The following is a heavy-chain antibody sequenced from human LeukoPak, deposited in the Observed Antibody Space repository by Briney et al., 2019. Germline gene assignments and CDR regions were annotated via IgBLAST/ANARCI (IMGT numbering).Heavy chain of an antibody. CDR2: ISSGSRYI. D-gene: IGHD5-12*01. Sequence: GGSLRLSCAASGFTFSSYSMNWVRQAPGKGLEWVSSISSGSRYIYYADSVRGRFTISRDNDKNSLYLQMNSLRAEDTAVYYCARDLIGGYDFYYYMGVWGKGTTVTVSS. V-gene: IGHV3-21*01. CDR3: ARDLIGGYDFYYYMGV. CDR1: GFTFSSYS. J-gene: IGHJ6*03.